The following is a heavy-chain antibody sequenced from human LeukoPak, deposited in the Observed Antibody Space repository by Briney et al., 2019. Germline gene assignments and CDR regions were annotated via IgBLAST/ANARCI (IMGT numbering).Heavy chain of an antibody. CDR2: ISAYNGET. CDR3: VRTRPTVEGWGFDY. J-gene: IGHJ4*02. D-gene: IGHD4-23*01. Sequence: ASVKVSCKASGYTFTSYGISWVRQAPGQGLEWVGWISAYNGETNYAQKVQGRVTMTTDTSTSTAYMELRSLRSDDTAVYYCVRTRPTVEGWGFDYWGQGTLVTVSS. V-gene: IGHV1-18*01. CDR1: GYTFTSYG.